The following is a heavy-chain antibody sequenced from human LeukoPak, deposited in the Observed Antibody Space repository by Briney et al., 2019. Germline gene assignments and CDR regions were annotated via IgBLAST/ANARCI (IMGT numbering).Heavy chain of an antibody. D-gene: IGHD3-22*01. J-gene: IGHJ4*02. CDR2: IYSGGGT. V-gene: IGHV3-66*01. Sequence: GGSLRLSCAASGFTVSSNYMSWVRQAPGKGLEWVSVIYSGGGTYYADSVKGRFTISRDNSKNTLYLQMNSLRAEDTAVYYYARASFWFDGSGYYFDYWGQGSLVTVSS. CDR1: GFTVSSNY. CDR3: ARASFWFDGSGYYFDY.